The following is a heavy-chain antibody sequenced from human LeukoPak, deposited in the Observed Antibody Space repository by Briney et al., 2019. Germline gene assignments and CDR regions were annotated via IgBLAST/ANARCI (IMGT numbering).Heavy chain of an antibody. V-gene: IGHV3-11*01. CDR1: GFTFSDYY. CDR3: AKSEGRGIQLCPRDFDY. CDR2: ITSNGKSV. D-gene: IGHD5-18*01. J-gene: IGHJ4*02. Sequence: GGSLRLSCAASGFTFSDYYMGWIRQAPGKGLEWVSYITSNGKSVYYAASVKGRFTISRDNSKNTLYLQMNSLRAEDTAVYYCAKSEGRGIQLCPRDFDYWGQGTLVTVSS.